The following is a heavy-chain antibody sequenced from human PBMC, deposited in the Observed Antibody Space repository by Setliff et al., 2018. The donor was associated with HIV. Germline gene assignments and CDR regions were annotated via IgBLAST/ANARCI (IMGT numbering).Heavy chain of an antibody. CDR2: FCTTGSS. Sequence: SETLSLTCTVSGDSLSSFYWSWIRQPAGKGLEWIGRFCTTGSSNYNPSLKSRVTLSVDTSKNQFALHLSSVTAADTAVYYCARDREYFDWLSPRNGYLDLWGRGTLVTVSS. CDR3: ARDREYFDWLSPRNGYLDL. J-gene: IGHJ2*01. CDR1: GDSLSSFY. V-gene: IGHV4-4*07. D-gene: IGHD3-9*01.